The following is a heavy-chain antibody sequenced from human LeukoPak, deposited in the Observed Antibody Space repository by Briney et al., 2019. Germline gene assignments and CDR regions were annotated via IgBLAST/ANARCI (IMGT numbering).Heavy chain of an antibody. CDR3: ATSRTFDY. Sequence: PGGSLRLSCAASGFTFNSYWMNWVRQAPGKGLEWVANIKQDGSEKYCVDSVKGRFTISRDNAENSLYLQMNSLRAEDTAVYYCATSRTFDYWGQGTLVTVSS. CDR1: GFTFNSYW. CDR2: IKQDGSEK. D-gene: IGHD1-7*01. V-gene: IGHV3-7*01. J-gene: IGHJ4*02.